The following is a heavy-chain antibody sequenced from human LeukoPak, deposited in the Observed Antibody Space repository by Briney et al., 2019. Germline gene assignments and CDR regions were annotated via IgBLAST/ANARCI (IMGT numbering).Heavy chain of an antibody. V-gene: IGHV3-23*05. CDR3: ARQRVIVTAGTWIDP. J-gene: IGHJ5*02. D-gene: IGHD2-21*02. CDR2: MSGTGRAT. CDR1: GFTFSSYA. Sequence: PGGSLRLSCAASGFTFSSYAMIWVRQAPGRGLEWVAGMSGTGRATYYAHSVKGRFIISRENAKNTMFLHMNSLRVDDTAIYYCARQRVIVTAGTWIDPWGQGTLVTVSS.